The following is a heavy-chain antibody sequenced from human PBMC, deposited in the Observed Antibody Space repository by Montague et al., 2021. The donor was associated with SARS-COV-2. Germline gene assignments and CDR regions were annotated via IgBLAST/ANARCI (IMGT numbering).Heavy chain of an antibody. CDR2: TNSDGRST. CDR3: VREVGMVVACTLGRLDP. CDR1: GFTFSNYW. J-gene: IGHJ5*02. V-gene: IGHV3-74*01. D-gene: IGHD6-19*01. Sequence: SLRLSCAVSGFTFSNYWMHWVRQAPGKGLEWVSRTNSDGRSTTYADSVKGRFTISRDNAKNTLFLQINSLSGEDTAVYYCVREVGMVVACTLGRLDPWGQGTLVTVSS.